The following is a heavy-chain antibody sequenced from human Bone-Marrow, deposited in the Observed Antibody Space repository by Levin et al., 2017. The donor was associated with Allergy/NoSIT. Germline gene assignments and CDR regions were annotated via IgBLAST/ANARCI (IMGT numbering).Heavy chain of an antibody. J-gene: IGHJ6*02. Sequence: PSETLSLTCRVSGGSISAGGYYWSWIRQFPGRGLEFIGYFSNGGSTYFNPSLGGRASISLDMSERQLSLKLRSVTAADTAVYYCASWAMFYYDGSDFDYFYYGMDVWGQGTTVTVSS. D-gene: IGHD3-16*01. CDR3: ASWAMFYYDGSDFDYFYYGMDV. CDR1: GGSISAGGYY. CDR2: FSNGGST. V-gene: IGHV4-31*03.